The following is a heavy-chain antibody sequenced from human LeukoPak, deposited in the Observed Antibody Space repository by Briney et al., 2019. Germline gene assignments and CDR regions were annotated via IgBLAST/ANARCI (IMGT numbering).Heavy chain of an antibody. D-gene: IGHD2-2*01. CDR1: GGSFSGYY. CDR3: ARRNLGDIVVVPAAIPPSYFDY. V-gene: IGHV4-34*01. J-gene: IGHJ4*02. CDR2: INHSGST. Sequence: SETLSLACAVYGGSFSGYYWSWIRQPPGKGLEWIGEINHSGSTNYNPSLKSRVTISVDTSKNQFSLKLSSVTAADTAVYYCARRNLGDIVVVPAAIPPSYFDYWGQGTLVTVSS.